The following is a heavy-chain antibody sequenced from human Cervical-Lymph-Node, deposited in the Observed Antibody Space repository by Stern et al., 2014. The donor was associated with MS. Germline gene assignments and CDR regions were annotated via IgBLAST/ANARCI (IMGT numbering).Heavy chain of an antibody. J-gene: IGHJ6*02. CDR3: AREVAGHRLGMMDV. CDR2: INPSGGST. Sequence: VQLVESGAEVKKPGASVKVSCKACGYTFTSYYMHWVRQAPGQGLEWMGLINPSGGSTSYAQKFQGRVTMTRDTSTNTVYMELSSLRSDDTAVYYCAREVAGHRLGMMDVWGQGTTVTVSS. D-gene: IGHD6-19*01. V-gene: IGHV1-46*01. CDR1: GYTFTSYY.